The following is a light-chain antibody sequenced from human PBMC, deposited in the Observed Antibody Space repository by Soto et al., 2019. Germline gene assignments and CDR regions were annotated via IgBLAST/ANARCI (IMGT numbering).Light chain of an antibody. CDR1: QSVGNF. Sequence: EIVLTQSPATLSLSPGERAALSCRASQSVGNFVAWYQQRRGQAPRLLVDDVSNRATGIPVRFTGSGSGTDFTLTINSPGPEDLAVYYCQQRRTWPITFGQGTRLEIK. J-gene: IGKJ5*01. CDR2: DVS. V-gene: IGKV3-11*01. CDR3: QQRRTWPIT.